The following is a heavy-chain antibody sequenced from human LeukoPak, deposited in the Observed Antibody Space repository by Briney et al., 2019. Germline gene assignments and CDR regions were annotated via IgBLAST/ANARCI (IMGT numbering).Heavy chain of an antibody. D-gene: IGHD2-2*01. CDR2: IYHSGST. CDR3: ARRRSRTYLTSPLERRYYFDY. Sequence: SQTLSLTCAVSGGSISSGGYSWSWIRQPPGKGLEWIGYIYHSGSTYYNPSLKSRVTISVDRSKDQFSLKLSSVTAADTAVYYCARRRSRTYLTSPLERRYYFDYWGQGTLVTVSS. V-gene: IGHV4-30-2*01. J-gene: IGHJ4*02. CDR1: GGSISSGGYS.